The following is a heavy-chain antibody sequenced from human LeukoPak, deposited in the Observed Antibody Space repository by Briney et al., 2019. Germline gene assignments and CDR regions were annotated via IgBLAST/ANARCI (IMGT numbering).Heavy chain of an antibody. CDR3: ARRSSGGGLFDY. CDR1: GGSISTYY. CDR2: IYYSGST. Sequence: SETLSLTCTVSGGSISTYYWSWIRQPPGKGLEWIGYIYYSGSTNYNPSLKSRVTISVDRSKNQFSLKLSSVTAADTAVYYCARRSSGGGLFDYWGQGTLVTVSS. J-gene: IGHJ4*02. V-gene: IGHV4-59*12. D-gene: IGHD6-19*01.